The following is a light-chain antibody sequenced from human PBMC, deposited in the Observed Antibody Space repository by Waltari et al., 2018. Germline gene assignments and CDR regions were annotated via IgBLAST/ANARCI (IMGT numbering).Light chain of an antibody. CDR1: ELTDKY. Sequence: SPGLTQPPSVSVSPGQTAMITCSGSELTDKYIYWFQQKSGQPPVVVIRRNTGRPSGIPERFSASDSGTTGTLVISGVEAEDEADYYCQSADDSGNNVLFGGGTKLTVL. V-gene: IGLV3-25*03. J-gene: IGLJ2*01. CDR3: QSADDSGNNVL. CDR2: RNT.